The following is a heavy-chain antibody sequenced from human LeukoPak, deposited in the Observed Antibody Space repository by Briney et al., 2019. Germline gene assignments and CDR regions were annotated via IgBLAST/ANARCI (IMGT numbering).Heavy chain of an antibody. Sequence: GGSLGLSCADSGFTFNTYWLGWVRQAPGKGLEWVANINQDGSEKNYVDSVKGRFTISRDNAKNSLYLQMNSLKAEDTAVYYCARYLYDSRSLDYWGQGTLVTVSS. J-gene: IGHJ4*02. CDR1: GFTFNTYW. CDR3: ARYLYDSRSLDY. D-gene: IGHD3-22*01. CDR2: INQDGSEK. V-gene: IGHV3-7*05.